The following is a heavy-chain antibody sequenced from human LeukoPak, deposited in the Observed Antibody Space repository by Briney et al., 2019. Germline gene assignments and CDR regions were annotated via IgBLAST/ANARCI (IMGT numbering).Heavy chain of an antibody. D-gene: IGHD3-22*01. CDR1: GGSISSSSYY. CDR3: ARRGVVAQKYYFDY. J-gene: IGHJ4*02. Sequence: SETLSLTCTVSGGSISSSSYYWGWIRQPPGKGLEWIGSIYYGGSTYYNPSLKSRVTISVDTSKNQFSLKLSSVTAADTAVYYCARRGVVAQKYYFDYWGQGTLVVVSS. V-gene: IGHV4-39*07. CDR2: IYYGGST.